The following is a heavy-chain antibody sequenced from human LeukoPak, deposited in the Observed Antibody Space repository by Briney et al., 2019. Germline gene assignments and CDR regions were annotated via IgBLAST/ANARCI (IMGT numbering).Heavy chain of an antibody. J-gene: IGHJ6*02. V-gene: IGHV3-66*02. CDR2: IYSGGST. D-gene: IGHD3-16*01. Sequence: GGSLRLSCAASGFTVSSNYMSRVRQAPGKGLEWVSVIYSGGSTYYADSVKSRFTISRDNSKNTLYLQMNSLRAEDTAVYYCAREGVVGDYYYGMDVWGQGTTVTVSS. CDR1: GFTVSSNY. CDR3: AREGVVGDYYYGMDV.